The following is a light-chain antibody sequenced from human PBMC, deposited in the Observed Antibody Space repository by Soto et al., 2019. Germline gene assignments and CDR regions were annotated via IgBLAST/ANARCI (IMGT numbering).Light chain of an antibody. J-gene: IGLJ1*01. CDR2: HNY. CDR1: SSNIGSDF. Sequence: QSVRTQAPSASRTPGQRVTISCSGSSSNIGSDFVSWYQQLPGTAPKLLIYHNYQRPSGVPDRFSGSKSGTSASLAISDLRSEDEAHYYCSAWDDSLSSYVFGAGTKVTFL. V-gene: IGLV1-47*01. CDR3: SAWDDSLSSYV.